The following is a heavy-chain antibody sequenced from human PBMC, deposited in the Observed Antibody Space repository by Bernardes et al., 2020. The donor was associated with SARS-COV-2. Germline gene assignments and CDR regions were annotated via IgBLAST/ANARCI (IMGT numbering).Heavy chain of an antibody. V-gene: IGHV4-61*01. CDR1: GGSVSSGSYY. Sequence: ETLSLTCTVSGGSVSSGSYYWSWIRQPPGKGLEWIGYIYYSGSTNYNPSLKSRVTISVDTSKNQFSLKLSSVTAADTAVYYCARSMWYSSGWYVFDYWGQGTLVTVSS. D-gene: IGHD6-19*01. CDR3: ARSMWYSSGWYVFDY. J-gene: IGHJ4*02. CDR2: IYYSGST.